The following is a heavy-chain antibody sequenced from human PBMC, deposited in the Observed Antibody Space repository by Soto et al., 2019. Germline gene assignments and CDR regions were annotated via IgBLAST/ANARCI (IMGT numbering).Heavy chain of an antibody. Sequence: ASVKVSCKASGYTFTSYAMHWVRQAPGQRLEWMGWISAYNGNTNYAQKFQGRVTMTTDTSTSTAYMELRSLRSDDTAVYYCAREYYYDTIGYSGRAFDIWGQGTMVTVSS. D-gene: IGHD3-22*01. V-gene: IGHV1-18*01. CDR2: ISAYNGNT. J-gene: IGHJ3*02. CDR1: GYTFTSYA. CDR3: AREYYYDTIGYSGRAFDI.